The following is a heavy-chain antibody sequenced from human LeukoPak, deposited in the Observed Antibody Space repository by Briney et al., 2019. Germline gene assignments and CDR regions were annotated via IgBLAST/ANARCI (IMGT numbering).Heavy chain of an antibody. CDR3: ARNDYGDYVDYYYYMDV. CDR1: GFTFSDYH. J-gene: IGHJ6*03. D-gene: IGHD4-17*01. V-gene: IGHV3-11*04. Sequence: GGSLRLSCAASGFTFSDYHMNWIRQAPGKGLEWVSYISSSGSSIYYADSVKGRFTISRDNAKNSLYLQMNSLRAEDTAVYYCARNDYGDYVDYYYYMDVWGKGTTVTVSS. CDR2: ISSSGSSI.